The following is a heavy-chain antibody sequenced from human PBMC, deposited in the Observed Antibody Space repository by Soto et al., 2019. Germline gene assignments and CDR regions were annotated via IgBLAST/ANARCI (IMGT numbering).Heavy chain of an antibody. V-gene: IGHV4-31*03. J-gene: IGHJ5*02. CDR3: AKLSCTSSTCYFPGWFDP. CDR1: GDSISGGASF. D-gene: IGHD2-2*01. CDR2: VYYSGSS. Sequence: SETLSLTCTVSGDSISGGASFWSWIRQPPGRGLEWIANVYYSGSSYYNPSLKSRLTISVDTTKNQFSLQLKSMTAADTAVYYCAKLSCTSSTCYFPGWFDPWGQGTLVTVSS.